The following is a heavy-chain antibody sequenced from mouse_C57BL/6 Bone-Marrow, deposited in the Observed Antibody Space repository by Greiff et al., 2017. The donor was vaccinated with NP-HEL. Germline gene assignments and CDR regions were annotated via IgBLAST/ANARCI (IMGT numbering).Heavy chain of an antibody. V-gene: IGHV1-64*01. CDR2: IHPNSGST. J-gene: IGHJ4*01. CDR1: GYTFTSYW. CDR3: ARPPTVARVYAMDY. Sequence: VQLQQSGAELVKPGASVKLSCKASGYTFTSYWMHWVKQRPGQGLEWIGMIHPNSGSTNYNEKFKSKATLTVDKSSSTAYMQLSSLTSEDSAVYYCARPPTVARVYAMDYWGQGTSVTVSS. D-gene: IGHD1-1*01.